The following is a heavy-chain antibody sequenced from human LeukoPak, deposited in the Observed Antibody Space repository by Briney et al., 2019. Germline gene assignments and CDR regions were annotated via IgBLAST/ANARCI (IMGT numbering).Heavy chain of an antibody. CDR2: ISWNSGSI. Sequence: GGSLRLSCAASGFTFDDYAVRWVRQAPGKGLEWVSGISWNSGSIGYADSVKGRFTISRDNAKNSLYLQMNSLRAEDTALYYCASSRFGELNNWFDPWGQGTLVTVSS. V-gene: IGHV3-9*01. J-gene: IGHJ5*02. D-gene: IGHD3-10*01. CDR3: ASSRFGELNNWFDP. CDR1: GFTFDDYA.